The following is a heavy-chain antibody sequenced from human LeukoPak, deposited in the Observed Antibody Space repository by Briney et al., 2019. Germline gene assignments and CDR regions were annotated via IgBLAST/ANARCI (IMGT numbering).Heavy chain of an antibody. CDR1: GFTFSSYW. J-gene: IGHJ4*02. V-gene: IGHV3-7*01. Sequence: GGSLRLSCAASGFTFSSYWMSWVRQAPGKGLEWVANIKQDGSEKYYVDSVKGRFTISGDNAKTSLYLQMNSLRAEDTAVYYCARETRNSAMVRDYYFDYWGQGTLVTVSS. CDR3: ARETRNSAMVRDYYFDY. CDR2: IKQDGSEK. D-gene: IGHD3-10*01.